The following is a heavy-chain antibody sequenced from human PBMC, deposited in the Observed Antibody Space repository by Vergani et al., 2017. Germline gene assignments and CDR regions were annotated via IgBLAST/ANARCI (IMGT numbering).Heavy chain of an antibody. J-gene: IGHJ4*02. CDR2: IYHSGST. CDR1: GYSISSGYY. V-gene: IGHV4-38-2*01. D-gene: IGHD3-16*01. CDR3: ARGGGPTPIDY. Sequence: QVQLQESGPGLVKPSETLSLTCAVSGYSISSGYYWGWIRQPPGKGLEWIGSIYHSGSTYYNPSLKSRVTISVDTSKNQFSLKLSSVTAADTAVYYCARGGGPTPIDYWGQGTLVTVSS.